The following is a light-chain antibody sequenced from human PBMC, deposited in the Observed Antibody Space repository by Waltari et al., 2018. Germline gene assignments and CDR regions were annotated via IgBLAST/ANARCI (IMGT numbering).Light chain of an antibody. V-gene: IGKV4-1*01. CDR3: QQYYSTSWT. CDR2: WAS. J-gene: IGKJ1*01. Sequence: DIVMTQSPDSLALSLGERATLNCNASQSVLYSSNNKNYLAWYQQKPGQPPKLLIYWASTRESGVPDRFSGSGSGTDFTLTISSLQAEDVAVYYCQQYYSTSWTFGQGTKVEIK. CDR1: QSVLYSSNNKNY.